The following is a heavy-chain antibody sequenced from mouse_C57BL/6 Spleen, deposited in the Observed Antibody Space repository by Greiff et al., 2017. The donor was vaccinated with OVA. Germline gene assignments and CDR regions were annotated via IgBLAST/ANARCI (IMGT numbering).Heavy chain of an antibody. CDR1: GYTFTSYW. V-gene: IGHV1-64*01. CDR2: IHPNSGST. D-gene: IGHD1-1*01. CDR3: ARDGSSPFAY. Sequence: LQESGAELVKPGASVKLSCKASGYTFTSYWMHWVKQRPGQGLEWIGMIHPNSGSTNYNEKFKSKATLTVDKSSSTAYMQLSSLTSEDSAVYYCARDGSSPFAYWGQGTLVTVSA. J-gene: IGHJ3*01.